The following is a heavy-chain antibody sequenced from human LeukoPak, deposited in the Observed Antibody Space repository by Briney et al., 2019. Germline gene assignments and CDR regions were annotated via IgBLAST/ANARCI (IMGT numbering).Heavy chain of an antibody. V-gene: IGHV1-69*13. CDR1: GGTFSSYA. CDR3: ASPARRGYYYYYMDV. D-gene: IGHD3-10*01. J-gene: IGHJ6*03. CDR2: IIPIFGTA. Sequence: GASVKVSCKASGGTFSSYAISWVRQAPGQGLEWMGGIIPIFGTANYAQKFQGRVTITADESTSTAYMELSSLRPEDTAVYYCASPARRGYYYYYMDVWGKGTTVTISS.